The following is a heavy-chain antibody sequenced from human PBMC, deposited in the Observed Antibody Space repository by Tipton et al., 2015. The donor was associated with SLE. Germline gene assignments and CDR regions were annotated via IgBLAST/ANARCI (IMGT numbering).Heavy chain of an antibody. CDR3: ARGGRLLWFGGKFFDY. D-gene: IGHD3-10*01. CDR1: GGSFSSYY. V-gene: IGHV4-34*01. J-gene: IGHJ4*02. CDR2: IDHSGGT. Sequence: TLSLTCTVYGGSFSSYYWIWIRQPPGKGLEWIGEIDHSGGTKYNPSLQSRVSISVDTSKNQFSLNLSSVTAADSSVYYCARGGRLLWFGGKFFDYWGQGTLVTVSS.